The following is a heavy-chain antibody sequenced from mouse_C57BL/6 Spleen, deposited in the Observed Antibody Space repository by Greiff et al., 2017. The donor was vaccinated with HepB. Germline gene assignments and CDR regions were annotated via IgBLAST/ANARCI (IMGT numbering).Heavy chain of an antibody. D-gene: IGHD1-1*01. CDR3: ARSPITTVVANPFDY. V-gene: IGHV1-53*01. CDR1: GYTFTSYW. J-gene: IGHJ2*01. Sequence: QVQLQQSGTELVKPGASVKLSCKASGYTFTSYWMHWVKQRPGQGLEWIGNINPSNGGTNYNEKFKSKATLTVDKSSSTAYMQLSSLTSEDSAVYYCARSPITTVVANPFDYWGQGTTLTVSS. CDR2: INPSNGGT.